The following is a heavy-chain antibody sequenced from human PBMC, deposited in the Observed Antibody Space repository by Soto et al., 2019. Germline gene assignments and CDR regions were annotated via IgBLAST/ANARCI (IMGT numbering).Heavy chain of an antibody. Sequence: SETLSLTCTVSGGSVSSGSQFWSWIRQPPGKGLEWIGNIYDSERTNYNPALKSRVTISQDTSMNQFSLKLTSATAADTAAYYCARADRTLVTSYSLDVWGQGTTVTVSS. CDR3: ARADRTLVTSYSLDV. J-gene: IGHJ6*02. CDR2: IYDSERT. CDR1: GGSVSSGSQF. D-gene: IGHD2-21*02. V-gene: IGHV4-61*01.